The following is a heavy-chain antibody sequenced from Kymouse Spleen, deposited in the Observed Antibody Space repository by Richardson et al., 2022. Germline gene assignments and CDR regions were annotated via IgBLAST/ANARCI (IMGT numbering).Heavy chain of an antibody. V-gene: IGHV3-7*01. CDR3: ARDLHNWNLGYYYYYYGMDV. J-gene: IGHJ6*02. D-gene: IGHD1-7*01. Sequence: EVQLVESGGGLVQPGGSLRLSCAASGFTFSSYWMSWVRQAPGKGLEWVANIKQDGSEKYYVDSVKGRFTISRDNAKNSLYLQMNSLRAEDTAVYYCARDLHNWNLGYYYYYYGMDVWGQGTTVTVSS. CDR1: GFTFSSYW. CDR2: IKQDGSEK.